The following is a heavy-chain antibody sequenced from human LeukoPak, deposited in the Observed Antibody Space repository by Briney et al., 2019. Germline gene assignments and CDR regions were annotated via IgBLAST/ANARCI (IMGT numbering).Heavy chain of an antibody. CDR2: IYPGDSDT. D-gene: IGHD3-10*01. CDR3: ARSDYYGSGSYFDY. V-gene: IGHV5-51*01. J-gene: IGHJ4*02. Sequence: GESLKISCKVSGYRFTTYWIGWVRQMPGKGLEWMGIIYPGDSDTKYSPSFQGQVTISADKSISTAYLQWSSLKASDTAMYYCARSDYYGSGSYFDYWGQGTLVTVSS. CDR1: GYRFTTYW.